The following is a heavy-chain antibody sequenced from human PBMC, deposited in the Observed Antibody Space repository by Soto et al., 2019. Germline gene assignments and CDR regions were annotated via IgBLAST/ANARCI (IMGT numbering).Heavy chain of an antibody. J-gene: IGHJ6*02. CDR2: TYYRSKWYN. Sequence: SQTLSLTCAISGDSVSSNSAAWNWIRQSPSRGLEWLGRTYYRSKWYNDYAVSVKSRITINPDTSKNQFSLQLNSVTPEDTAVYYCARDRVDTAMFTARPIYYYYRMDVWGQGTKVTVSS. CDR3: ARDRVDTAMFTARPIYYYYRMDV. CDR1: GDSVSSNSAA. D-gene: IGHD5-18*01. V-gene: IGHV6-1*01.